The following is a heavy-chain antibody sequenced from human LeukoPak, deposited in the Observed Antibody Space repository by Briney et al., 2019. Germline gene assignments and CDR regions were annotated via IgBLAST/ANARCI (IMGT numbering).Heavy chain of an antibody. J-gene: IGHJ6*02. V-gene: IGHV4-59*08. Sequence: SETLSLTCIVTGGSVTTYYWTWIRQPPGQGLEWIGYVYYSGSTNYNPSLKSRVTISVDIPKNRVSLRLSSVTAADTAVYYCARTPDYCTSTACYADYYYGMDVWGPGATVTVSS. CDR2: VYYSGST. CDR3: ARTPDYCTSTACYADYYYGMDV. CDR1: GGSVTTYY. D-gene: IGHD2-2*01.